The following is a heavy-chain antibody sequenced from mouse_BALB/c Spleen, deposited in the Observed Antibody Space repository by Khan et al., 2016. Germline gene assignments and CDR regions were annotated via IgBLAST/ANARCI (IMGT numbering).Heavy chain of an antibody. Sequence: VQLKQSGAELVKPGASVKLSCTASGFNIKDTYMHWVKQRPEQGLEWIGRIDPANGNTKYDPKFQGKATITADTSSNTAYLQLSSLTSEDTAVYYCAQIYDGYYGFAYWGQGTLVTVSA. CDR3: AQIYDGYYGFAY. V-gene: IGHV14-3*02. CDR1: GFNIKDTY. CDR2: IDPANGNT. J-gene: IGHJ3*01. D-gene: IGHD2-3*01.